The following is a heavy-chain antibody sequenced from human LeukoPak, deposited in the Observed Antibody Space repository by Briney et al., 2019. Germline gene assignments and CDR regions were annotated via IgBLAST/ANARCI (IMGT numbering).Heavy chain of an antibody. J-gene: IGHJ4*02. V-gene: IGHV4-59*01. CDR1: GGSISGYS. CDR3: ARARGTYPTFFDY. D-gene: IGHD3-16*01. Sequence: PSETLSLTCTVSGGSISGYSWSWFRQPPGKGLEWIGYIYYSGSTSYNPSLKSRVTISVDTSKNQFSLKLSSVTAADTAVYYCARARGTYPTFFDYWGQGTLVTVSS. CDR2: IYYSGST.